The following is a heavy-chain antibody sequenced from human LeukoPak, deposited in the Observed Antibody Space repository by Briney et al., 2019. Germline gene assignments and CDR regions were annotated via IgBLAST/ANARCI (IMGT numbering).Heavy chain of an antibody. CDR3: ALFPNYYDSSGYSYYFDY. CDR1: GGSISSSSYY. D-gene: IGHD3-22*01. Sequence: SETLSLTCTVSGGSISSSSYYWGWIRQPPGTGLEWIGSIYYSGSTYYNPSLKSRVTISVDTSKNQFSLKLSSVTAADTAVYYCALFPNYYDSSGYSYYFDYWGQGTLVTVSS. CDR2: IYYSGST. J-gene: IGHJ4*02. V-gene: IGHV4-39*01.